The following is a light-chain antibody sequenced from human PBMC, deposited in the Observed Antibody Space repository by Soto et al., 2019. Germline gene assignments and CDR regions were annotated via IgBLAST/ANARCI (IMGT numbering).Light chain of an antibody. J-gene: IGKJ1*01. CDR1: QSIGSW. CDR2: DAS. Sequence: DIQMTQSPSTVSASVGDRVTITCRASQSIGSWLAWHQQEPGKAPKLLIYDASTSERGVPSRFRGSGYGTDFTLTISSLQPDDFATYYCQQYVEYLWTFGHGTKVDIK. CDR3: QQYVEYLWT. V-gene: IGKV1-5*01.